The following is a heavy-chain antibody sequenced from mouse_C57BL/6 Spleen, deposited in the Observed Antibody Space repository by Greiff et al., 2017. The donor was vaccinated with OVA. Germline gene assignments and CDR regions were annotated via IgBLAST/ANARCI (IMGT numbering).Heavy chain of an antibody. CDR3: ARRGSSYGYFDY. D-gene: IGHD1-1*01. CDR1: GYTFTSYW. Sequence: QVQLQQPGAELVKPGASVKLSCKASGYTFTSYWMHWVKQRPGQGLEWIGMIHPNSGSTNYNEKFKSKATLTVDKSSSTAYMQLSSLTSEDSAVYYCARRGSSYGYFDYWGQGTTLTVSS. CDR2: IHPNSGST. V-gene: IGHV1-64*01. J-gene: IGHJ2*01.